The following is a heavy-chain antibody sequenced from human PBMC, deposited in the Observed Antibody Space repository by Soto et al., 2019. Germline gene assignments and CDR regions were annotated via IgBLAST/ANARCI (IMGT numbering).Heavy chain of an antibody. Sequence: QVHLVQSGAEVKKPGSSVKVSCKASGGTFSSYTIGWVRQAPGQGLEWMGRIIPILDIANYAHKFQDRVTISADKSTSTAYMQLSSLRSDDTAVYYCARGGYYDSSGYDDAFDIWGQGTMVTVSS. CDR1: GGTFSSYT. V-gene: IGHV1-69*02. CDR3: ARGGYYDSSGYDDAFDI. J-gene: IGHJ3*02. CDR2: IIPILDIA. D-gene: IGHD3-22*01.